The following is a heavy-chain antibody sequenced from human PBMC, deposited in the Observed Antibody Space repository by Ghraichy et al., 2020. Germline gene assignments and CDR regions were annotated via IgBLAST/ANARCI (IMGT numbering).Heavy chain of an antibody. CDR3: ARGWGCFDY. Sequence: GGSLRLSCAASGFAYNSYWMNWVRQAPGKGLERVAYIKYDGSAEYYVDSVKGRFAISRDNAKNSLFLQMNSLRAEDTAVYYCARGWGCFDYWGQGTLVTVSS. V-gene: IGHV3-7*01. D-gene: IGHD2-21*01. J-gene: IGHJ4*02. CDR2: IKYDGSAE. CDR1: GFAYNSYW.